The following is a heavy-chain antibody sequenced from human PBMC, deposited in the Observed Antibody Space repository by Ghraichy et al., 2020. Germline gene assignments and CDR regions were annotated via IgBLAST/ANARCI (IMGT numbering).Heavy chain of an antibody. CDR1: GGSISSYY. V-gene: IGHV4-59*01. CDR2: IYYSGST. J-gene: IGHJ6*02. D-gene: IGHD5-18*01. CDR3: ARGEPVDTAMVNRNYYYYYGMDV. Sequence: SETLSLTCTVSGGSISSYYWSWIRQPPGKGLEWIGYIYYSGSTNYNPSLKSRVTISVDTSKNQFSLKLSSVTAADTAVYSCARGEPVDTAMVNRNYYYYYGMDVGCQETTVTVSS.